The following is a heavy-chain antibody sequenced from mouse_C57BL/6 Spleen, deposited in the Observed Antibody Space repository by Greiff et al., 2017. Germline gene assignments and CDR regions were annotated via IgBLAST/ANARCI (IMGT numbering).Heavy chain of an antibody. J-gene: IGHJ3*01. CDR1: GYTFTSYG. Sequence: VKLQQSGAELARPGASVKLSCKASGYTFTSYGISWVTQRTGQGLEWIGEIYPSSGNTYYNEKFKGKATLTADNSSSTAYMELRSLTSEVAAVYFCARCDYDYECSYGDWGQGTLVTVSA. D-gene: IGHD2-4*01. V-gene: IGHV1-81*01. CDR3: ARCDYDYECSYGD. CDR2: IYPSSGNT.